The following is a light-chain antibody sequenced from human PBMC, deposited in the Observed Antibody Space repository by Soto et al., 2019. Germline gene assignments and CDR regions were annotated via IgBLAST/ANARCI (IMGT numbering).Light chain of an antibody. J-gene: IGLJ2*01. Sequence: QSVLTQPPSVSGAPGQRVTVSCTGSSSNIGAGYDVHWYQHHPGTAPKLLIYGNSNRPSGVPDRFSGSKSGTSASLAITGLQAEDEADYYCQSYDSSLSGWVFGGGTQLTVL. CDR3: QSYDSSLSGWV. CDR2: GNS. V-gene: IGLV1-40*01. CDR1: SSNIGAGYD.